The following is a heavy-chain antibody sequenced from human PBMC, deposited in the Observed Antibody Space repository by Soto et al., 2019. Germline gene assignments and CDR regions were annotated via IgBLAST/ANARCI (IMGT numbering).Heavy chain of an antibody. CDR2: ISSSSSYI. D-gene: IGHD4-4*01. CDR3: ARGARSNYVHYYMDV. Sequence: WVSMRLSCGASGFTFSSYSMNWVRQAPGKGLEWVSSISSSSSYIYYADSVKGRFTISRDNAKNSLYLQMNSLRAEDTAVYYCARGARSNYVHYYMDVWGKGTTVTVSS. J-gene: IGHJ6*03. V-gene: IGHV3-21*01. CDR1: GFTFSSYS.